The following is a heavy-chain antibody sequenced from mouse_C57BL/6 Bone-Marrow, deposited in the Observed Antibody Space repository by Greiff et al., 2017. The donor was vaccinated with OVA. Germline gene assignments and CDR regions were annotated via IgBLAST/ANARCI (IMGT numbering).Heavy chain of an antibody. Sequence: QVQLQQPGAELVRPGTSVKLSCKASGYTFTSYWMHWVKQRPGQGLEWIGVIDPSDSYTNYNQKFKGKATLTVDTSSSTAYMQLSSLTSEDSAVYYCAKDRGAWFAYWGQGTLVTVSA. CDR2: IDPSDSYT. CDR1: GYTFTSYW. CDR3: AKDRGAWFAY. D-gene: IGHD3-1*01. V-gene: IGHV1-59*01. J-gene: IGHJ3*01.